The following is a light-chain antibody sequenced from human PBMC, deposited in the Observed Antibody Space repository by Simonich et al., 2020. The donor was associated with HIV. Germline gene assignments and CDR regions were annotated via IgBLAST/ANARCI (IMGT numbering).Light chain of an antibody. J-gene: IGLJ1*01. V-gene: IGLV3-21*03. CDR3: QVWDSSSDPYV. CDR2: DDS. CDR1: NIGSKS. Sequence: SYVVTQSPSVSVAPGKTARITCGGDNIGSKSVHWYQQKPGQAPVLVVYDDSDRPSGIPDRFSGSNSGNTATLTISRVKAGDEADYYCQVWDSSSDPYVFGTGTKVTVL.